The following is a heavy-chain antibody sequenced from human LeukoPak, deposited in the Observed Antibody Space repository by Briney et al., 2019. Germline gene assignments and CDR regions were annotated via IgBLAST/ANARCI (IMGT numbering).Heavy chain of an antibody. Sequence: SETLSLTCTVSGGSISSYYWSWIRQPPGKGLEWIGYIYYSGSTTYNPSLKSRVTISVDTSKNQFSLKLSSVTAADTAVYYCARRGYYGSGTYFYSWFDPRGQGTLVTVSS. V-gene: IGHV4-59*08. CDR2: IYYSGST. CDR3: ARRGYYGSGTYFYSWFDP. J-gene: IGHJ5*02. CDR1: GGSISSYY. D-gene: IGHD3-10*01.